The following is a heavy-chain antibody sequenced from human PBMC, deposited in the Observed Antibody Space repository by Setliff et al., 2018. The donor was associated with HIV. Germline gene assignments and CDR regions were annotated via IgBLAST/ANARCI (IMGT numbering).Heavy chain of an antibody. D-gene: IGHD5-12*01. CDR1: GGSISGFY. CDR3: ATASGYDLFMGAFDI. Sequence: SETLSLTCTVSGGSISGFYWNWIRQSAGKGLQWIGRIYDSGSTKYNPSTNYNPSLKSRVTISIDTFKNQFSMKLYSVTAADTAVYYCATASGYDLFMGAFDIWGQGTMVTVSS. J-gene: IGHJ3*02. V-gene: IGHV4-4*07. CDR2: IYDSGSTKYNPST.